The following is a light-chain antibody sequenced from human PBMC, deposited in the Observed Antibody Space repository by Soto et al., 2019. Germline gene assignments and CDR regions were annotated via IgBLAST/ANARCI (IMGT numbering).Light chain of an antibody. CDR3: MQALQTPIT. CDR1: QSLLHSNGYNY. J-gene: IGKJ3*01. V-gene: IGKV2-28*01. CDR2: LGS. Sequence: DIVMTQSPLSLPVTPGEPASISCRSSQSLLHSNGYNYLDWYLQKPGQSPQPLIYLGSNRASGVPDRFSGSGSGTDSTLKISRVEAEDVGVYYCMQALQTPITFGPGTKVDIK.